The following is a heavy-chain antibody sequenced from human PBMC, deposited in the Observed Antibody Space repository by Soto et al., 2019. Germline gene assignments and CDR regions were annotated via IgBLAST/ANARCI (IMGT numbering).Heavy chain of an antibody. CDR2: IYPGDSDT. CDR1: GYSFTSYW. J-gene: IGHJ5*02. V-gene: IGHV5-51*01. Sequence: PGESRKISCKGSGYSFTSYWIGWVRQMPGKGLEWMGIIYPGDSDTRYSPSFQGQVTISADKSISTAYLQWSSLKASDTAMYYCARQHKDYGILTGYYRGNSFDPWGQGTRV. D-gene: IGHD3-9*01. CDR3: ARQHKDYGILTGYYRGNSFDP.